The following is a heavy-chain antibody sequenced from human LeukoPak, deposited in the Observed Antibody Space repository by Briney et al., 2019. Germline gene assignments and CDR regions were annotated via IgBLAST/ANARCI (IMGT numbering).Heavy chain of an antibody. CDR1: AFTFGTYA. CDR2: ISGSGGST. D-gene: IGHD2-15*01. V-gene: IGHV3-23*01. J-gene: IGHJ4*02. Sequence: GGSLRLSCAASAFTFGTYAMTWVRQAPGKGLEWVSGISGSGGSTYYADSVKGRFTISRDNSKNTLYLQMNSLRAEDTAVYYCAKVGSPYCSGGSCYLDYWGQGTLVTVSS. CDR3: AKVGSPYCSGGSCYLDY.